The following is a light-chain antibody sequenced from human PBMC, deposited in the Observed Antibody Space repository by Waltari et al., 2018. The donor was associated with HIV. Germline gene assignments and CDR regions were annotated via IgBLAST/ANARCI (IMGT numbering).Light chain of an antibody. CDR1: QNIRNY. Sequence: DIQMTQSPSSLSASVGDRVTIIGRASQNIRNYLNWYQQKPGKAPNLLIYAASSLQSGVPSRFRGSGSGTDFTLTISSLQPEDFATYYCQHSYTTPWTFGQGTKVEIK. CDR3: QHSYTTPWT. J-gene: IGKJ1*01. V-gene: IGKV1-39*01. CDR2: AAS.